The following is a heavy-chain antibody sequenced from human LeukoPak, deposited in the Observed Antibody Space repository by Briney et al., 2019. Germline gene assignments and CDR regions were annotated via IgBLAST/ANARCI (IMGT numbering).Heavy chain of an antibody. Sequence: GESLRLSCAASGFTFSRYAMSWVRQAPGKGLEWVSFINDSDNSTNYADSVKGRFTISRDNAKNTLYLQMNSLRAEDTAVYYCAREGYEDAFDIWGQGTMVTVSS. V-gene: IGHV3-23*01. CDR2: INDSDNST. CDR3: AREGYEDAFDI. D-gene: IGHD3-3*01. CDR1: GFTFSRYA. J-gene: IGHJ3*02.